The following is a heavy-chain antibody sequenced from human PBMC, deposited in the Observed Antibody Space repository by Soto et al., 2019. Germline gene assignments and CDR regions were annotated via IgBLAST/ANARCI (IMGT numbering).Heavy chain of an antibody. CDR2: ISSSTFYT. CDR1: GFSFSDHY. Sequence: GGSLRLGSAASGFSFSDHYMSWIRQDPGKGLEWVSYISSSTFYTNYADSVKGRFTISRDNAKNSLYLQMNSLRAEDTAVYYCATDDSSVLEYFDYWGQGILVTVSS. J-gene: IGHJ4*02. V-gene: IGHV3-11*06. D-gene: IGHD3-22*01. CDR3: ATDDSSVLEYFDY.